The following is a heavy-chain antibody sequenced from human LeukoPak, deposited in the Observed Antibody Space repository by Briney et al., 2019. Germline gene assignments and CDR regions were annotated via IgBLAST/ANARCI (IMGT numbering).Heavy chain of an antibody. CDR2: FDPEDGET. Sequence: ASVKVSCKVSGYTLADLSMHWVRQAPGKGLEWMGGFDPEDGETIYAQKFQGRVTMTEDTSTDTAYMELSSLRSEDTAVYYCATEGYCSGGSCSLGWFDPWGQGTLVTVSS. J-gene: IGHJ5*02. CDR1: GYTLADLS. D-gene: IGHD2-15*01. CDR3: ATEGYCSGGSCSLGWFDP. V-gene: IGHV1-24*01.